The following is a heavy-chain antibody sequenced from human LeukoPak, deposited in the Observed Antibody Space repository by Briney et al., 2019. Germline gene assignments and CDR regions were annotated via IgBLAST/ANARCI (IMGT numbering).Heavy chain of an antibody. V-gene: IGHV4-59*08. J-gene: IGHJ3*02. Sequence: PSETLSLTCTVSGGSISSYYWSWIRQPPGKGLEWIGYIYYSGSTNYNPSLKSRVTISVDTSKNQFSLKLSSVTAADTAVYYCARSRNRILDPRETDPGHAFDIWGQGTMVTVSS. CDR1: GGSISSYY. D-gene: IGHD3-3*01. CDR2: IYYSGST. CDR3: ARSRNRILDPRETDPGHAFDI.